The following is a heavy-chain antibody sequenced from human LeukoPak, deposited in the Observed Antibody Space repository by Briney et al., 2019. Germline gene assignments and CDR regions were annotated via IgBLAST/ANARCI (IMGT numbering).Heavy chain of an antibody. CDR3: ARDEHSSGSDY. V-gene: IGHV3-15*01. CDR1: GFTFTNAW. D-gene: IGHD3-22*01. J-gene: IGHJ4*02. Sequence: PGGSLRLSCVDSGFTFTNAWMSWVRQAPGKGLEWIGRIKSKTDGETTNYAEPVRGRFTISRDDSKSAVYLQMNSLRAEDTAVYYCARDEHSSGSDYWGQGTLVTVSS. CDR2: IKSKTDGETT.